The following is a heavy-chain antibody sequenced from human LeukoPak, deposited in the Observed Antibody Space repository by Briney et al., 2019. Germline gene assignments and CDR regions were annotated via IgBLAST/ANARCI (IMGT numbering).Heavy chain of an antibody. V-gene: IGHV1-46*01. J-gene: IGHJ6*03. D-gene: IGHD1-26*01. CDR2: INPSGGST. CDR3: ARDRGIVGVTRYYYMDV. CDR1: GYTFTSYY. Sequence: ASVKVSCKASGYTFTSYYMHWVRQAPGQGLEWMGIINPSGGSTSYAQKFQGRVTMTRDMSTSTVYMELSSLRSEDTAVYYCARDRGIVGVTRYYYMDVWGKGTTVTVSS.